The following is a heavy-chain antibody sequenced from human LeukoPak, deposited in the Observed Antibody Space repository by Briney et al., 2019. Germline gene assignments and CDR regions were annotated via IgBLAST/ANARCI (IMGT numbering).Heavy chain of an antibody. D-gene: IGHD3-3*01. CDR3: ATPSPLLRFLEWFDI. Sequence: SVKVSCKASGGTFSSSAISWVRQAPGQGLEWMGGIIPSFSTADYAQKFQGRVTITADESTSTAYMELSSLRSEATAVYYCATPSPLLRFLEWFDIWGQGTLVTVSS. V-gene: IGHV1-69*13. CDR2: IIPSFSTA. J-gene: IGHJ5*02. CDR1: GGTFSSSA.